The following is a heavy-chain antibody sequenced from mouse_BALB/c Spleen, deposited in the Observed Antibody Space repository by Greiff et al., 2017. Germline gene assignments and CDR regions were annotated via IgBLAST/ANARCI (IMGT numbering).Heavy chain of an antibody. CDR2: ISSGGSYT. CDR1: GFTFSSYA. CDR3: ARHGSSYAMDY. J-gene: IGHJ4*01. Sequence: EVMLVESGGGLVKPGGSLKLSCAASGFTFSSYAMSWVRQTPEKRLEWVATISSGGSYTYYPDSVKGRFTISRDNAKNTLYLQMSSLRSEDTAMYYCARHGSSYAMDYWGQGTSVTVSS. V-gene: IGHV5-9-3*01. D-gene: IGHD1-1*01.